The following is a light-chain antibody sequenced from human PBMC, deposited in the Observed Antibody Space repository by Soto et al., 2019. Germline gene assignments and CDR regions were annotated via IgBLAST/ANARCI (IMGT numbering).Light chain of an antibody. Sequence: DIQVTQSPSSLSASVGDRVTITCRASQVSSNYFAWYQQKPGKVPKLLIFAASTLQSEVPSRFSGSGSGTDFTLTISSLQPEDIATYYCQKYDSAHSWTFGQGTKVEIQ. J-gene: IGKJ1*01. V-gene: IGKV1-27*01. CDR3: QKYDSAHSWT. CDR1: QVSSNY. CDR2: AAS.